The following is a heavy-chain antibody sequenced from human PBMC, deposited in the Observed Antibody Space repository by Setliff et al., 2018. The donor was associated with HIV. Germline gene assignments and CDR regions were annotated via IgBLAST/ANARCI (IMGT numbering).Heavy chain of an antibody. CDR1: RFTFSNYA. CDR3: ARERLRFLEWLPLDY. Sequence: GGSLRLSCAASRFTFSNYAMHWVRQAPGKGLEWVALISHDGSNKFYADSVKGRFTISRDNSKNTLYLQMNSLRAEDTAVYYCARERLRFLEWLPLDYWGQGTLVTVSS. V-gene: IGHV3-30*04. D-gene: IGHD3-3*01. J-gene: IGHJ4*02. CDR2: ISHDGSNK.